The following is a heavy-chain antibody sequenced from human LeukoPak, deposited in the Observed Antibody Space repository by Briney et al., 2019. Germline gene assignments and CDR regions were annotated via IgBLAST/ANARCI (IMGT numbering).Heavy chain of an antibody. CDR3: ARGDSGYYDILTGYYLFDY. Sequence: GASVKVSCKASGGTFSSYAISWVRQAPGQGLEWMGWINPNSGGTNYAQKFQGRVTMTRDTSISTAYMELSRLRSDDTAVYYCARGDSGYYDILTGYYLFDYWGQGTLVTVSS. CDR1: GGTFSSYA. CDR2: INPNSGGT. D-gene: IGHD3-9*01. J-gene: IGHJ4*02. V-gene: IGHV1-2*02.